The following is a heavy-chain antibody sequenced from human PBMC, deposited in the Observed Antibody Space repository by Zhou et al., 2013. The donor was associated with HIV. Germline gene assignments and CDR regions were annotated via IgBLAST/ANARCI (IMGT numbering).Heavy chain of an antibody. CDR2: IIPFFGTP. J-gene: IGHJ3*01. V-gene: IGHV1-69*12. Sequence: QVQLVQSGAEVKKPGSSVKVSCKSSGGTLRHYAISWVRQAPGQGLEWMGGIIPFFGTPNYAQKFQGRVAITAAESTSTAYMELSSLRYDDTAVYFCARAPPPPNYSDGFVVGGSLDVWGRGQRSLSLQ. D-gene: IGHD6-19*01. CDR1: GGTLRHYA. CDR3: ARAPPPPNYSDGFVVGGSLDV.